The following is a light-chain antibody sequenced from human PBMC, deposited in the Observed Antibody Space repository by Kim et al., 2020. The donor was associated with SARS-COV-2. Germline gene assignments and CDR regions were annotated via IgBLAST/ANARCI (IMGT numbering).Light chain of an antibody. CDR2: GAS. V-gene: IGKV1-12*01. CDR1: QGIGRW. Sequence: ASVGDRVTIYCRASQGIGRWLAWYQQRPGKAPKLLIYGASSLQSGIPSRFSGNGSETDFSLTISSLQPEDLATYYCQKTNSFPLTFGGGTKVDIK. CDR3: QKTNSFPLT. J-gene: IGKJ4*01.